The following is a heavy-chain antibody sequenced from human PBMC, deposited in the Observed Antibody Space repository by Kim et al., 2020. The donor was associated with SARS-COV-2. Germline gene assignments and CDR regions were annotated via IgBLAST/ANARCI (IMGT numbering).Heavy chain of an antibody. CDR3: ASYIAVAGTIDY. CDR1: GYSISSGYY. D-gene: IGHD6-19*01. J-gene: IGHJ4*02. CDR2: IYHSGST. V-gene: IGHV4-38-2*02. Sequence: SETLSLTCTVSGYSISSGYYWGWIRQPPGKGLEWIGSIYHSGSTYYNPSLKSRVTISVDTSKNQFSLKLSSVTAADTAVYYCASYIAVAGTIDYWGQGTLVTVSS.